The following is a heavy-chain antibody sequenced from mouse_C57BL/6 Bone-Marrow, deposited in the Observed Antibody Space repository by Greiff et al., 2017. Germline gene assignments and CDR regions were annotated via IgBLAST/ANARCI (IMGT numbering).Heavy chain of an antibody. V-gene: IGHV3-6*01. CDR2: ISYDGSN. Sequence: VQLQQSGPGLVKPSQSLSLTCSVTGYSITSGYYWNWIRQFPGNKLEWMGYISYDGSNNYNPSLKNRISITRDTSKNQFFLKLNSVTTEDTATYYCARVRTGTSFDYWGQGTTLTVSS. CDR3: ARVRTGTSFDY. J-gene: IGHJ2*01. CDR1: GYSITSGYY. D-gene: IGHD4-1*01.